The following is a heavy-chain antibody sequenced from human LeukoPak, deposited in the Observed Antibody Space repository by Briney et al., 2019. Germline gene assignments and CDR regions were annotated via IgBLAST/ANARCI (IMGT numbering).Heavy chain of an antibody. Sequence: SVKVSCKASGGTFSSYAISWVRQAPGQGLEWMGGIIPIFGTANYAQKFQGRVTITADESTSTAYMELSSLRSEDTAVYYCASYNILTGYRTTLIDYWGQGTLDTVSS. CDR2: IIPIFGTA. CDR1: GGTFSSYA. J-gene: IGHJ4*02. V-gene: IGHV1-69*13. D-gene: IGHD3-9*01. CDR3: ASYNILTGYRTTLIDY.